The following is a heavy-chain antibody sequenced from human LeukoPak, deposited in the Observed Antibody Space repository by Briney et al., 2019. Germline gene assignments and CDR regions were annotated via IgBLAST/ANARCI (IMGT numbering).Heavy chain of an antibody. CDR3: AKSRTTGSASSDY. Sequence: ASVKVSCKASGYTFTSYYIHWVRQAPGQGLEWMGIMNPSDGSTSYVQKFRGRVTMTRDTSTTTVYMEMSNLSSEDTAMYYCAKSRTTGSASSDYWGQGTLVTVSS. V-gene: IGHV1-46*01. CDR1: GYTFTSYY. CDR2: MNPSDGST. J-gene: IGHJ4*02. D-gene: IGHD2-8*02.